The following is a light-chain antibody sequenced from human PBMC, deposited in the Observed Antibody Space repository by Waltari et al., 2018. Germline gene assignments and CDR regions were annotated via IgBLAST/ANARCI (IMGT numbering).Light chain of an antibody. CDR1: QSVSRAL. J-gene: IGKJ1*01. V-gene: IGKV3-20*01. CDR2: GAS. Sequence: SCRASQSVSRALFWYQQKPGQAPRLLIYGASTRAAGVPDRFSGSGSGTDFSLTISRLDPEDFAVYYCQHNVKLPVTFGQGTKVEI. CDR3: QHNVKLPVT.